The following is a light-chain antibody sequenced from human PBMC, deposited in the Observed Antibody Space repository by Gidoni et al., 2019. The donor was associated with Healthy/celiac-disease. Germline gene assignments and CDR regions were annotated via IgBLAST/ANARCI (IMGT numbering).Light chain of an antibody. Sequence: DIVMTQSPLPLPVTPGEPASISCRSSQSLLHSNGYNYLDWYLQKPGQSPQLLIYLGSNRASGVPDRVSGSGSGTDFTLKISRVEAEDVGVYYCMQALQTPYTFXQXTKLEIK. CDR3: MQALQTPYT. CDR2: LGS. CDR1: QSLLHSNGYNY. V-gene: IGKV2-28*01. J-gene: IGKJ2*01.